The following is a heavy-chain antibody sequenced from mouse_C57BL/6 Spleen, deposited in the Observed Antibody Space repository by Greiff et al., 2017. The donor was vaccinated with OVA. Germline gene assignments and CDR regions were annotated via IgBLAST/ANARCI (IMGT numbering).Heavy chain of an antibody. CDR3: TRPPYYYGSSYGYFDV. D-gene: IGHD1-1*01. Sequence: EVKLMESGEGLVKPGGSLKLSCAASGFTFSSYAMSWVRQTPEKRLEWVAYISSGGDYIYYADTVKGRFTISRDNARNTLYRQMSSLKSEDTAMYYCTRPPYYYGSSYGYFDVWGTGTTVTVSS. CDR1: GFTFSSYA. CDR2: ISSGGDYI. V-gene: IGHV5-9-1*02. J-gene: IGHJ1*03.